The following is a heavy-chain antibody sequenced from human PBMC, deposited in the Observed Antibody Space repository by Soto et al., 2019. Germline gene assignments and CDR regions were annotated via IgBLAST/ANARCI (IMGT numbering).Heavy chain of an antibody. CDR1: GDSVSSNSAA. CDR2: TYYRSKWYN. Sequence: SPTLSLTCAISGDSVSSNSAAWNWIRQSPSRGLEWLGRTYYRSKWYNDYAVSVKSRITINPDTSKNQFSLQLNSVTPEDTAVYYCARGGRVVVPAAIHGGVAYYFDYWGQGTLVTVSS. J-gene: IGHJ4*02. V-gene: IGHV6-1*01. CDR3: ARGGRVVVPAAIHGGVAYYFDY. D-gene: IGHD2-2*02.